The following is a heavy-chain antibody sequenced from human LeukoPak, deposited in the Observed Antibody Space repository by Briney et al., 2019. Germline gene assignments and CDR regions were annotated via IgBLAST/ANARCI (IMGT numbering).Heavy chain of an antibody. Sequence: SETLSLTCTVSGYSISSGYYWGWIRQPPGKGLEWIGYIYYSGSTNYNPSLKSRVTISVDTSKSQFSLKLSSVTAADTAVYYCARGTVVAATYYFDYWGQGTLVTVSS. CDR2: IYYSGST. D-gene: IGHD2-15*01. J-gene: IGHJ4*02. CDR3: ARGTVVAATYYFDY. CDR1: GYSISSGYY. V-gene: IGHV4-61*01.